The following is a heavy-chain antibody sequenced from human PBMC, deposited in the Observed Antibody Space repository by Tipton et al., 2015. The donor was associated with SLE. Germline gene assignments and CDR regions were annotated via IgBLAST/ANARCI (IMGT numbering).Heavy chain of an antibody. CDR2: INSRSIYI. D-gene: IGHD6-6*01. V-gene: IGHV3-21*01. CDR1: GFTFSSYS. J-gene: IGHJ6*04. Sequence: GSLRLSCVASGFTFSSYSMNWVRQAPGKGPEWVASINSRSIYIYDADSVRGRFTISRDNAKNSLYLQMNSLRAEDTAVYYCASLTTIATRAGMDVWGKGTTVTVSS. CDR3: ASLTTIATRAGMDV.